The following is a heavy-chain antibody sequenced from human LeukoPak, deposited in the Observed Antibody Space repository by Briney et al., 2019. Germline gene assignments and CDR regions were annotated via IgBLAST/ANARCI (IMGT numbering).Heavy chain of an antibody. J-gene: IGHJ6*02. Sequence: ASVKVSCKASGGTFSSYAISWVRQAPGQGLEWMGGIIPIFGPANYAQRFQGRVTITADESTSTAYMELSSLLSEDAAVYYCARGDRYYYYYGMDVWGQGTTVAVSS. V-gene: IGHV1-69*01. CDR1: GGTFSSYA. CDR2: IIPIFGPA. CDR3: ARGDRYYYYYGMDV.